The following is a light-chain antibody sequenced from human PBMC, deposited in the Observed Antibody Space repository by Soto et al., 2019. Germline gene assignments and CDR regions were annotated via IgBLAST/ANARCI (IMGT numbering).Light chain of an antibody. Sequence: QSVLTQPPSVSAAPGQTVTISCSGSSSNIGNNYVSWFQQLPGTAPKLLIYENNKRPSAIPDRFSGPKSGTAATLGITALQTGDEADYYCGTWDTGLSAGLFGGGTKLTVL. CDR2: ENN. CDR1: SSNIGNNY. J-gene: IGLJ3*02. V-gene: IGLV1-51*02. CDR3: GTWDTGLSAGL.